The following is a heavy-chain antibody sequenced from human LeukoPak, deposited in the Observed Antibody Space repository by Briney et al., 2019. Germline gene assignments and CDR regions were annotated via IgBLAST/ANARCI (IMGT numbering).Heavy chain of an antibody. CDR2: ISSTSGTI. CDR3: ARDYYGMDV. Sequence: PGRSLRLSCAASGFTFRSHSMSWVRQGPGKGLECVSYISSTSGTIYYADSVKGRFTISRDNAKDSLYLQMNSLREEDTAVYYCARDYYGMDVWGQGTTVTVSS. J-gene: IGHJ6*02. V-gene: IGHV3-48*02. CDR1: GFTFRSHS.